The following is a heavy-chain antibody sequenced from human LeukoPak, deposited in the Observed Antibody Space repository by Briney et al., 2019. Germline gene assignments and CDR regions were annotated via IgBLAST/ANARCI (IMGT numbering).Heavy chain of an antibody. Sequence: QPGGSLRLSCAASGFTVSSNYMSWVRQAPGKGLEWVSVIYTGGSTYYTDSVKGRFTISRDNSKNTLYLQMNSLRAEDTAVYYCARTGWLQAGFDSWGQGTLVTVSS. V-gene: IGHV3-53*01. D-gene: IGHD5-24*01. CDR1: GFTVSSNY. CDR2: IYTGGST. CDR3: ARTGWLQAGFDS. J-gene: IGHJ4*02.